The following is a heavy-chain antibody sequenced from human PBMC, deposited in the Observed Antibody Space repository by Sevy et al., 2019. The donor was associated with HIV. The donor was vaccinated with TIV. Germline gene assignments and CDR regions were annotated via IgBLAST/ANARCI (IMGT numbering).Heavy chain of an antibody. J-gene: IGHJ4*02. V-gene: IGHV3-72*01. CDR2: TRNKADGYTT. CDR3: ATHAGIAAAGRVFDC. CDR1: GFTFSDHY. Sequence: GGSLRLSCVASGFTFSDHYMEWVRQAPGKGLEWVGRTRNKADGYTTEYAAFVKGRFTISRDESKNSLYVQMNGLKAEYTAVYYCATHAGIAAAGRVFDCWGQGTLVTVSS. D-gene: IGHD6-13*01.